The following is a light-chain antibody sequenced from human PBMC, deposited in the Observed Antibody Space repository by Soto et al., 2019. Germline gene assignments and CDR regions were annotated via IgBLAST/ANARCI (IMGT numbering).Light chain of an antibody. V-gene: IGLV2-14*01. J-gene: IGLJ2*01. CDR3: SSYTSSSLVV. Sequence: QSALTQPASVSGSPGQSITISCTGTSGDVGVYNYVSWYQQHPGKAPKLMIYEVNNRPSGVSNRFSGSKSGKTASLTISGLQAEDEGDYYCSSYTSSSLVVFGGGTQLTVL. CDR2: EVN. CDR1: SGDVGVYNY.